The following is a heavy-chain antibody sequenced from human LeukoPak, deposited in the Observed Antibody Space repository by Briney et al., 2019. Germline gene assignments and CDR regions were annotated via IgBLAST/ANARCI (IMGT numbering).Heavy chain of an antibody. CDR2: IYYSGST. CDR1: GGSTSSYY. CDR3: ARVGQQLVPGPIDY. V-gene: IGHV4-59*01. J-gene: IGHJ4*02. Sequence: PSETLSLTCTVSGGSTSSYYWSWIRQPPGKGLEWIGYIYYSGSTNYNPSLKSRVTISVDTSKNQFSLKLSSVTAADTAVYYCARVGQQLVPGPIDYWGQGTLVTVSS. D-gene: IGHD6-13*01.